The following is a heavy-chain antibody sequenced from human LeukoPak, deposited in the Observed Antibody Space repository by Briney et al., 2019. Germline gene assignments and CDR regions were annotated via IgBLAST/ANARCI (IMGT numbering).Heavy chain of an antibody. Sequence: GASVKVSRKASGGTFSSYAISWVRQAPGQGLEWMGRIIPIFGIANYAQKFQGRVTITADKSTSTAYMELSSLRSEDTAVYYCARSWVVTAISPYDAFDIWGQGTMVTVSS. D-gene: IGHD2-21*02. CDR2: IIPIFGIA. J-gene: IGHJ3*02. CDR1: GGTFSSYA. CDR3: ARSWVVTAISPYDAFDI. V-gene: IGHV1-69*04.